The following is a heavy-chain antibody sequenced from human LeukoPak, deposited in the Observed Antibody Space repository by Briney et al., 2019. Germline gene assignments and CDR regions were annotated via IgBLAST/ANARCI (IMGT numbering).Heavy chain of an antibody. V-gene: IGHV4-31*03. CDR1: GGSISSGGYY. J-gene: IGHJ4*02. CDR3: ARGPIAVAAQILGPQYYFDY. CDR2: IYYSGST. Sequence: TLSLTCTVSGGSISSGGYYWSWIRQHPGKGLEWIGYIYYSGSTYYNPSLKSRVTISVDTSKNQFSLKLSSVTAADTAVYYCARGPIAVAAQILGPQYYFDYWGQGTLVTVSS. D-gene: IGHD6-19*01.